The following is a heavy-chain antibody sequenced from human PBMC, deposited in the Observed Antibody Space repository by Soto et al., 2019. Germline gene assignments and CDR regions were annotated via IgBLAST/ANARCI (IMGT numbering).Heavy chain of an antibody. V-gene: IGHV1-18*01. J-gene: IGHJ4*02. CDR3: ARDQGYYDSSGYLDY. Sequence: GASVKVSCKTSGATFSSYAISWVRQAPGQGLEWMGWISAYNGNTNYAQKLQGRVTMTTDTSTSTAYMELRSLRSDDTAVYYCARDQGYYDSSGYLDYWGQGTLVTVSS. D-gene: IGHD3-22*01. CDR1: GATFSSYA. CDR2: ISAYNGNT.